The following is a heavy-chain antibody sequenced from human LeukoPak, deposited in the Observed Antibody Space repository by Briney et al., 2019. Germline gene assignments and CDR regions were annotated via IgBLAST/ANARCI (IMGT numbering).Heavy chain of an antibody. CDR3: AREWDSGSSSLDL. Sequence: PGGSLRLSCAASGFTFSNSWMTWVRLAPGKGLEWVANIKHDGSEESYVDSVKGRFTISRDNAKNSLFLQMHSLRAEDTALYYCAREWDSGSSSLDLWGQGTQVTVSS. J-gene: IGHJ4*02. CDR2: IKHDGSEE. CDR1: GFTFSNSW. D-gene: IGHD5-12*01. V-gene: IGHV3-7*01.